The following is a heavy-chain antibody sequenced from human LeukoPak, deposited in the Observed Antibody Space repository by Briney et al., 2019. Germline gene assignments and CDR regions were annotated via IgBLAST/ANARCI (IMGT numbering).Heavy chain of an antibody. V-gene: IGHV4-30-4*01. CDR2: TFYSRST. CDR1: GGTISNGGYF. J-gene: IGHJ4*02. Sequence: SQTLSLTCTVSGGTISNGGYFWSWIRQPPGKGLEWIGYTFYSRSTYYNPSLKSRLTISIDTSKNQFSLKLRSVTAADTAVYYCATYYYDSSGSPAYYFDFWGQGTLVTVSS. D-gene: IGHD3-22*01. CDR3: ATYYYDSSGSPAYYFDF.